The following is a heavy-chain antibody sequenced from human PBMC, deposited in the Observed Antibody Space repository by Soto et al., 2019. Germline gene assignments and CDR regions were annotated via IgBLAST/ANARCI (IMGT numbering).Heavy chain of an antibody. CDR3: ARIPVHSYGPYYFDY. Sequence: QVTLKESGPVLVKPTETLTLTCTVSGFSLSNARMGVSWIRQPPGKALEWLAHICSNDEKSYSTSLKSRLTISKDTSKSQVVLTMTNMDPVDTATYYCARIPVHSYGPYYFDYWGQGTLVTVSS. CDR1: GFSLSNARMG. V-gene: IGHV2-26*01. D-gene: IGHD5-18*01. CDR2: ICSNDEK. J-gene: IGHJ4*02.